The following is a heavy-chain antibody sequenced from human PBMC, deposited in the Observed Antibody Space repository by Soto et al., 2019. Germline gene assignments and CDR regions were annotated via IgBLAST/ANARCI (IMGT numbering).Heavy chain of an antibody. CDR3: AREVGIVVVVAAADAFDI. D-gene: IGHD2-15*01. CDR1: GFTFSSYS. Sequence: EVQLVESGGGLVKPGGSLRLSCAASGFTFSSYSMNWVRQAPGKGLEWVSSISSSSSYIYYADSVKGRFTISRDNAKKSLYLQMNSLRAEDTAVYYCAREVGIVVVVAAADAFDIWGQGTMVTVSS. V-gene: IGHV3-21*01. J-gene: IGHJ3*02. CDR2: ISSSSSYI.